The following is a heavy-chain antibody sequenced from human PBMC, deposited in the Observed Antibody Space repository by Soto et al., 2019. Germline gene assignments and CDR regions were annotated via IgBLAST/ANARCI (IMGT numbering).Heavy chain of an antibody. J-gene: IGHJ4*02. D-gene: IGHD4-17*01. Sequence: TSETLSLTCTVSGGSISSGDYYWSWIRQPPGKGLEWIGYIYYSGSTYYNPSLKSRVTISVDTSKNQFSLKLSSVTAADTAVYYCARGTPYGEHFDYWGQGTLVTVSS. V-gene: IGHV4-30-4*01. CDR1: GGSISSGDYY. CDR2: IYYSGST. CDR3: ARGTPYGEHFDY.